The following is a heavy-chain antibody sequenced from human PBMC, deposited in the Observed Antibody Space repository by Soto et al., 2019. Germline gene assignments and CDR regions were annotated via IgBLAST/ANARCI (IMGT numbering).Heavy chain of an antibody. V-gene: IGHV4-59*01. CDR3: ARDYGAGSYGIDY. CDR2: IHNSGTT. J-gene: IGHJ4*02. CDR1: GASINTYY. D-gene: IGHD3-10*01. Sequence: SETLSLTCTVSGASINTYYWAWIRQPPGKGLEWIGYIHNSGTTDYNPSLKSRVTMSVDTSKSQFSLKLSSVTAADTAVYYGARDYGAGSYGIDYWGQGTLVTVS.